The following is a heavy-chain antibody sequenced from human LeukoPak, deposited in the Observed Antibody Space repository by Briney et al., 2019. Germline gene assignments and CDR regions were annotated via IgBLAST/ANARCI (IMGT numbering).Heavy chain of an antibody. D-gene: IGHD6-13*01. CDR1: GFTFSSYA. J-gene: IGHJ6*02. Sequence: GGSLRLSCAASGFTFSSYAMHWVRQAQGKGLEWVAVISYDGSNKYYADSVKGRFTISRDNSKNTLYLQMNSLRAEDTAVYYCARDRLVAAADYGMDVWGQGTTVTVSS. CDR2: ISYDGSNK. V-gene: IGHV3-30*04. CDR3: ARDRLVAAADYGMDV.